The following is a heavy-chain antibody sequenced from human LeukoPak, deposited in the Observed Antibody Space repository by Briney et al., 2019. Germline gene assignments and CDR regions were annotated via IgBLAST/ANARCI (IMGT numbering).Heavy chain of an antibody. CDR2: INHSGST. CDR3: ARSLPEGFGELLFDY. V-gene: IGHV4-34*01. CDR1: GGSFSDYY. Sequence: SETLSLTCAVYGGSFSDYYWSWIRQPPGKGLEWIGEINHSGSTNYNPSLKSRVTISVDTSKNQFSLKLSSVTAADTAVYYCARSLPEGFGELLFDYWGQGTLVTVSS. D-gene: IGHD3-10*01. J-gene: IGHJ4*02.